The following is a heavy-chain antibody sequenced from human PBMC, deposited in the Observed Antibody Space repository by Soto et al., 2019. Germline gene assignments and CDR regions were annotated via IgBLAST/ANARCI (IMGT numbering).Heavy chain of an antibody. Sequence: QVQLVESGGGVVLPGRSLRLSCAASGFIFRNFGMHWVRRAPGKGLEWVATISGDGNDKYYPDSMKGRFTISRDNFNNTLYLQLNSLRPEDTAVYHCVQGASTAHQPLDSWGQGVLVTVSS. D-gene: IGHD1-26*01. CDR1: GFIFRNFG. V-gene: IGHV3-30*03. CDR3: VQGASTAHQPLDS. J-gene: IGHJ4*02. CDR2: ISGDGNDK.